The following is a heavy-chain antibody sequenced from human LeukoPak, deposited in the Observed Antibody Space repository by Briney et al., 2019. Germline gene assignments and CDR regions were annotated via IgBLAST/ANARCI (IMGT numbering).Heavy chain of an antibody. CDR3: ARVLVRVYGVDY. Sequence: ASVKVSCKASGYTFTNYGISWVRQAPGQGLEWMGWIGTYDGDTNFAQKLQGRVTMTTDTSTSTAYMELRSLRSDDTAVYYCARVLVRVYGVDYWGQGTLVTVSS. CDR2: IGTYDGDT. V-gene: IGHV1-18*01. D-gene: IGHD4-17*01. CDR1: GYTFTNYG. J-gene: IGHJ4*02.